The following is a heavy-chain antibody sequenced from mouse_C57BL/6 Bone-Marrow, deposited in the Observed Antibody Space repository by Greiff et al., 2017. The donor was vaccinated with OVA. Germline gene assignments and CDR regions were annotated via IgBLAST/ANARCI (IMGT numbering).Heavy chain of an antibody. CDR3: ARHEEERQLRRAWFAY. J-gene: IGHJ3*01. D-gene: IGHD3-2*02. CDR1: GYTFTEYT. CDR2: FYPGSGSI. V-gene: IGHV1-62-2*01. Sequence: LQDSGAELVKPGASVKLSCKASGYTFTEYTIHWVKQRSGQGLEWIGWFYPGSGSIKYNEKFKDKATLTADKSSSTVYMELSRLTSEDSAVYFCARHEEERQLRRAWFAYWGQGTLVTVSA.